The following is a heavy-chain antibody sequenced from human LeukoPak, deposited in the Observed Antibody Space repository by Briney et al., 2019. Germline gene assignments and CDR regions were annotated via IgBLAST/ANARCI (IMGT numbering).Heavy chain of an antibody. CDR3: ASSVPGPNWFDP. V-gene: IGHV3-74*01. J-gene: IGHJ5*02. CDR2: INSDGSSI. CDR1: GFTFSSYW. D-gene: IGHD6-19*01. Sequence: GGSLRLSCAASGFTFSSYWMHWVRQAPGKGLVWVSRINSDGSSISYADSVKGRFTISRDNAKNTLFLQMNSLRAEDMAVYYCASSVPGPNWFDPWGQGTLVTVSA.